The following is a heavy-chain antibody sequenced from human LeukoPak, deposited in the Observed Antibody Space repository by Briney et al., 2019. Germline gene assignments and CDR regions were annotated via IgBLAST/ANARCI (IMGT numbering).Heavy chain of an antibody. J-gene: IGHJ5*02. D-gene: IGHD1-26*01. CDR1: GYTFTSYY. CDR2: INPSGGST. Sequence: ASVKVSCKASGYTFTSYYMHWVRQAPGQGLEWMGIINPSGGSTSYAQKFQGRVTMTRDTSISTAYMELSRLRSDDTAVYYCARVTSVGPIVGAKWPFDPWGQGTLVTVSS. CDR3: ARVTSVGPIVGAKWPFDP. V-gene: IGHV1-46*01.